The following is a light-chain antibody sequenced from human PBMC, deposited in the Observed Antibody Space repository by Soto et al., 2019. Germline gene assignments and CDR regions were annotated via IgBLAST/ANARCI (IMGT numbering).Light chain of an antibody. J-gene: IGLJ1*01. Sequence: SYELTQPPSVSVAPGKTATISCAGNDVGGKSVHWYQQRPGQAPVLVIYYDRDRPSGIPERFSGSNSGNTATLTISRVEAGDEADYYCQVWDSSSDHYVFGTGTKLTVL. CDR1: DVGGKS. CDR2: YDR. V-gene: IGLV3-21*04. CDR3: QVWDSSSDHYV.